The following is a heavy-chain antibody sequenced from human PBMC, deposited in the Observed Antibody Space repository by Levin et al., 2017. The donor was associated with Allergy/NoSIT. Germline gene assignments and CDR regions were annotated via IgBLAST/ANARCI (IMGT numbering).Heavy chain of an antibody. CDR2: INHSGST. CDR3: AREIGYCSSTSCYGYYYYYYMDV. V-gene: IGHV4-34*01. D-gene: IGHD2-2*01. CDR1: GGSFSGYY. J-gene: IGHJ6*03. Sequence: SETLSLTCAVYGGSFSGYYWSWIRQPPGKGLEWIGEINHSGSTNYNPSLKSRVTISVDTSKNQFSLKLSSVTAADTAVYYCAREIGYCSSTSCYGYYYYYYMDVWGKGTTVTVSS.